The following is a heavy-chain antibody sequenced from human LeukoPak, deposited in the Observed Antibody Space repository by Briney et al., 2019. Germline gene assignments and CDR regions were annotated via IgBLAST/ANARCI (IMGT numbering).Heavy chain of an antibody. D-gene: IGHD2-15*01. CDR1: GFTFSSYW. CDR3: AREGTPGYFDS. J-gene: IGHJ4*02. CDR2: IEKDGSEK. Sequence: GGSLRLSCAASGFTFSSYWMSWVRQAPGKGLEWVAKIEKDGSEKHYVDSVKGRFTISRGNAKKSLYLQVNSLRIEDTAVYYCAREGTPGYFDSWGQGTLVTVSS. V-gene: IGHV3-7*01.